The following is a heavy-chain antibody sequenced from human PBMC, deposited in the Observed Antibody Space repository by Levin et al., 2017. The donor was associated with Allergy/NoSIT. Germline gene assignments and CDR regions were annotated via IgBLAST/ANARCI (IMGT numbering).Heavy chain of an antibody. V-gene: IGHV3-21*01. J-gene: IGHJ4*02. D-gene: IGHD2-2*01. CDR2: ISTGSSYI. Sequence: LSLTCAASGFTLRNYNMNWVRQAPGKGLEWVSSISTGSSYIYYADSLKGRFTISRDNAQNTLYLQMNSLRAEDTAVYYCARDSRYCTSTSCYDPVDYWGQGTLVTVSS. CDR1: GFTLRNYN. CDR3: ARDSRYCTSTSCYDPVDY.